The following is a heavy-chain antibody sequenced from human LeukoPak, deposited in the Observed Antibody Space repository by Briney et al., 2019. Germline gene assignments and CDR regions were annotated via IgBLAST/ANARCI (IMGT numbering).Heavy chain of an antibody. V-gene: IGHV4-38-2*02. J-gene: IGHJ6*04. D-gene: IGHD2-2*01. CDR1: GYSISSGYY. CDR2: IYHSGST. Sequence: SETLSLTCTVSGYSISSGYYWGWIRQPPGKGLEWIGSIYHSGSTYYNPSLKSRVTISVDTSKNQFSLKLRYVTAADTAVYYCARDRTCVDVWGKGTTVTVSS. CDR3: ARDRTCVDV.